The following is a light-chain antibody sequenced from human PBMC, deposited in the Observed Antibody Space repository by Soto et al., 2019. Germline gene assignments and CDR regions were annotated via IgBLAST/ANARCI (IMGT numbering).Light chain of an antibody. V-gene: IGLV1-51*01. CDR3: GTWDSSLSDWV. J-gene: IGLJ3*02. CDR2: DKN. Sequence: QSVLTQPPSVSAAPGQKVTISCSGSSSNIGNNYVSWYQQLPGTAPKLLIYDKNKRPSGIPDRFSGSKSGTSATLGITGLQTGDEADYYCGTWDSSLSDWVFGGGTKLTVL. CDR1: SSNIGNNY.